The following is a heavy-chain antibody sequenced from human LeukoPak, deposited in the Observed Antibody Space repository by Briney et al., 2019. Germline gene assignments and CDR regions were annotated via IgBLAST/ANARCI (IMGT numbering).Heavy chain of an antibody. J-gene: IGHJ5*02. CDR1: GXXXSGSXX. CDR3: ARDRPSYYDFWSGYDNWFDP. D-gene: IGHD3-3*01. CDR2: IYYTGST. Sequence: GXXXSGSXXWSWIRQPPGKALEWIGYIYYTGSTSYNPSLKSRVTMSVDTSKNQFSLELSSVTAADTAVYYCARDRPSYYDFWSGYDNWFDPWGEGTLVTVSS. V-gene: IGHV4-61*01.